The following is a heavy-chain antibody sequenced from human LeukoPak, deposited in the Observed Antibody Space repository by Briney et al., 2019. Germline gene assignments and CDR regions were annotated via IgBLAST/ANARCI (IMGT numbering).Heavy chain of an antibody. V-gene: IGHV1-18*01. J-gene: IGHJ5*02. Sequence: WASVKVSCKASGYTFTSYGISWVRQALGQGPEWMGWISAYNGNTNYAQKFQGRVTMTRDMSTSTDYMELSSLRSEDTAIYYCARDNSVGDNAWWFDPWGQGTLVTVSS. D-gene: IGHD1-26*01. CDR2: ISAYNGNT. CDR3: ARDNSVGDNAWWFDP. CDR1: GYTFTSYG.